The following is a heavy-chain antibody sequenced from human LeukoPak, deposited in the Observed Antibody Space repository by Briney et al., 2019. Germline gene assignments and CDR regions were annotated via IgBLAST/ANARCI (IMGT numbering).Heavy chain of an antibody. J-gene: IGHJ4*02. V-gene: IGHV3-33*01. CDR1: GFIFSRYD. CDR3: ARDPATVTSHFDY. D-gene: IGHD4-17*01. Sequence: GGSLRLSCVASGFIFSRYDMHWVRQVPGKGLEWVALIWHDGSKTHYADSVKGRFTISRDDSKSTLYVQMNSLRVEDTAVYYCARDPATVTSHFDYWGQGALVTVSS. CDR2: IWHDGSKT.